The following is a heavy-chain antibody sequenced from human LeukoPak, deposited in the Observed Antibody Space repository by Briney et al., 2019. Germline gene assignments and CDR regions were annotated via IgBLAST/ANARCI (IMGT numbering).Heavy chain of an antibody. D-gene: IGHD5-18*01. CDR1: GGSFSGYY. CDR3: ARSLDTAMVTYNY. Sequence: PSETLSLTCAVYGGSFSGYYWSCVRQPPWEGLEWIGEINHSGSTNYNPSLKSRVTISVEQSNKQFSLKLSSVTAADTAVYYCARSLDTAMVTYNYSGQGTLVTVSS. V-gene: IGHV4-34*01. CDR2: INHSGST. J-gene: IGHJ4*02.